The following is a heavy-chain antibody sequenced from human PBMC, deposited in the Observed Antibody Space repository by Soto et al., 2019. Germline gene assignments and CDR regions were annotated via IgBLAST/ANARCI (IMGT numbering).Heavy chain of an antibody. CDR1: GFTFSSYA. CDR3: AKDLSPNMGCMDV. CDR2: ITGSGGTT. Sequence: EVQLLESGGDLVQPGGSLRLSCAASGFTFSSYAMSWVRQAPGKGLEWVSSITGSGGTTFYADSAKGRLTISRDNSKNTLYVQMDILRAEDTAVYYCAKDLSPNMGCMDVWGPGTTVTVSS. V-gene: IGHV3-23*01. D-gene: IGHD3-10*01. J-gene: IGHJ6*02.